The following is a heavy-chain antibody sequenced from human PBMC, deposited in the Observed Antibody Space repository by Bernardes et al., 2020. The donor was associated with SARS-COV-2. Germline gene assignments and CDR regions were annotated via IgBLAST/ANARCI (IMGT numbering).Heavy chain of an antibody. Sequence: SETLSLTCAVHGGSFSAHDYSWIRQTPGKGPEWIGEMDSSGRTKSNPSLKSRVTMSVDTSKNQFSLKMRSVTAADTAIYYCVGGMWVTTLHYWGQGSPVTVSS. CDR3: VGGMWVTTLHY. CDR1: GGSFSAHD. D-gene: IGHD2-21*02. J-gene: IGHJ4*02. CDR2: MDSSGRT. V-gene: IGHV4-34*01.